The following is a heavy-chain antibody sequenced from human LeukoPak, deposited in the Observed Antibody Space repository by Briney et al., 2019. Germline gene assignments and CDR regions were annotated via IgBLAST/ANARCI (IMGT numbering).Heavy chain of an antibody. J-gene: IGHJ4*02. CDR1: AYCFINYW. Sequence: AESLKFSSKGSAYCFINYWNAWVRQMHPPGMEWMGIICTCHSETTYNTSFQGQVTISADKSISSAFLQWSSLKAADTAMYYCARRSGSLQGDYNCDYWGQGTLVTVSS. V-gene: IGHV5-51*01. D-gene: IGHD1-26*01. CDR3: ARRSGSLQGDYNCDY. CDR2: ICTCHSET.